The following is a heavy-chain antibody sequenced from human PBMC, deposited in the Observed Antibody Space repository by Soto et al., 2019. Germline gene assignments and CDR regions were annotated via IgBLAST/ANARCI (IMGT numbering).Heavy chain of an antibody. D-gene: IGHD2-8*01. CDR3: ARDVMANNRYHWYFDL. CDR1: GRSFSGYY. CDR2: ITHSGST. V-gene: IGHV4-34*01. Sequence: QVQLQQWGAGLLKPSETLSLTCAVYGRSFSGYYWSWIRQPPGKGLEWIGEITHSGSTNYNPSLKSRVTISVDTSKSQFSLKLSSVTAADTAVYYCARDVMANNRYHWYFDLWGRGTLVTVSS. J-gene: IGHJ2*01.